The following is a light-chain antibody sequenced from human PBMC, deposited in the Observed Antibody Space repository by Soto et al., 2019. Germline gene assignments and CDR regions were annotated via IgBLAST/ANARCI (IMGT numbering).Light chain of an antibody. Sequence: EIVLTQSPGTLFLSPGERATLSCRASQSVSSSYLAWYQQKPGQAPRLLIYGASSRATGIPDRFSGSGSGTDFTLTISRLEPEDFAVYYCHQYGSSPETFGGGTKVEIK. V-gene: IGKV3-20*01. CDR3: HQYGSSPET. CDR1: QSVSSSY. CDR2: GAS. J-gene: IGKJ4*01.